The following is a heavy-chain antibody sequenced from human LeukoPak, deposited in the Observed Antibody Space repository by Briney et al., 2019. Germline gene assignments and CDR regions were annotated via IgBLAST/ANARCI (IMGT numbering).Heavy chain of an antibody. CDR3: AKRGLCSSTTCSLYYYYDMDV. J-gene: IGHJ6*02. CDR2: ISGSGDSS. V-gene: IGHV3-23*01. Sequence: GASLRLSCAASGSTFSSYAMSWVRQAPGKGLEWVSTISGSGDSSYYADSVKGRFTISRDDSKNTLYLQMNSLRAEDTAIYYCAKRGLCSSTTCSLYYYYDMDVWGQGTTVTVSS. D-gene: IGHD2-2*01. CDR1: GSTFSSYA.